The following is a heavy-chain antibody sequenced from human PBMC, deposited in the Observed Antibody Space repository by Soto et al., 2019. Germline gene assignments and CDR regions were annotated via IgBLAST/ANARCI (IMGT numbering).Heavy chain of an antibody. D-gene: IGHD4-17*01. CDR3: ARDLDDYGDYYFDY. CDR2: ISSSSSYI. J-gene: IGHJ4*02. CDR1: GFTFSSYS. V-gene: IGHV3-21*01. Sequence: GGSLRLSCAASGFTFSSYSMNWVRQAPGKGLEWVSSISSSSSYIYYADSVKGRFTISRDNAKNSLYLQMNSLRAEDTAVYYCARDLDDYGDYYFDYWGQGTLVTSPQ.